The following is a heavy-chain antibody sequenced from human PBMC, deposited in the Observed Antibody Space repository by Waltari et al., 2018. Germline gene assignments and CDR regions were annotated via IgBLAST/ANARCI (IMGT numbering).Heavy chain of an antibody. CDR2: IWFDGSDK. D-gene: IGHD2-2*02. J-gene: IGHJ4*02. Sequence: QVNLVESGGGVVQPGGSLRLSCATPGFTPSNFGMHWVRQAPGKGLEWVALIWFDGSDKFYADSVRGRFTISRDNSARTLYLDMDSLRLDDTAMYYCAKDAFGNTYLDFWGQGTLVTVSP. V-gene: IGHV3-30*02. CDR3: AKDAFGNTYLDF. CDR1: GFTPSNFG.